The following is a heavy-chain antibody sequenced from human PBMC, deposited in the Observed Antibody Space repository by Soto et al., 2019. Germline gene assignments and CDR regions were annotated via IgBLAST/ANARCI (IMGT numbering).Heavy chain of an antibody. CDR1: GGSINSGCYY. CDR3: ARSYYNSYVFGY. D-gene: IGHD3-22*01. V-gene: IGHV4-31*03. CDR2: IFYTGTT. J-gene: IGHJ4*02. Sequence: SETLSLSCTFSGGSINSGCYYWSWIRQHPGKGLEWIGNIFYTGTTSYNPSLKSRVTVSVDTSKNQFSLKLSSVTAADTAVYYCARSYYNSYVFGYWGQGALVTVSS.